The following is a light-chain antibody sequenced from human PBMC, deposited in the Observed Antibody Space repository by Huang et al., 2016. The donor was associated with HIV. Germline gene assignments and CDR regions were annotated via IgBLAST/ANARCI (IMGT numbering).Light chain of an antibody. CDR3: QQYGISPI. V-gene: IGKV3-20*01. CDR2: DAS. J-gene: IGKJ2*01. Sequence: ELVLTQSPGTLSLSPGERATLACRASQSVNSNYLTWDQQKPCQAPRLLIYDASSRATGIPDRFSGSGSGTDITLTITRLEPEDFALYYCQQYGISPIFGQGTNLEIK. CDR1: QSVNSNY.